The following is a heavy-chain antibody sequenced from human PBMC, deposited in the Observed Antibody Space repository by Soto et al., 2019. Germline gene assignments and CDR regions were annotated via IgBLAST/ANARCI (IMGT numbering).Heavy chain of an antibody. CDR1: GGSISSGGYY. V-gene: IGHV4-31*11. Sequence: SETLSLTCAVYGGSISSGGYYWSWIRQHPGKGLEWIGYIYYSGSTYYNPSLESRVTISVDTSKNQFSLKLSSVTAADTAVYYCARDNVRRGGMDVWGQGTTVTVSS. CDR3: ARDNVRRGGMDV. D-gene: IGHD3-10*01. J-gene: IGHJ6*02. CDR2: IYYSGST.